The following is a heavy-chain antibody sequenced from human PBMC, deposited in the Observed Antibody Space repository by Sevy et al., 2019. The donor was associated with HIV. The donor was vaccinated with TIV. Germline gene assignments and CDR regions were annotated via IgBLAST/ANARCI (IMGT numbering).Heavy chain of an antibody. CDR1: GFTFDDYT. CDR3: AKALRTGTRSHRVLDSRYYYYYYGMDV. D-gene: IGHD2-2*01. Sequence: GGSLRLSCAASGFTFDDYTMHWVRQAPGKGLEWVSLISWDGGSTYYADSVKGRFTISRDNSKNSLYLQMNSLRTEDTALYYCAKALRTGTRSHRVLDSRYYYYYYGMDVWSQGTTVTVSS. CDR2: ISWDGGST. V-gene: IGHV3-43*01. J-gene: IGHJ6*02.